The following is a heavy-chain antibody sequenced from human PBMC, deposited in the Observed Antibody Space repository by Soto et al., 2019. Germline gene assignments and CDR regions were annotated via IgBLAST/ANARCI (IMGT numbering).Heavy chain of an antibody. CDR3: ARARGYSPGYYGMDV. CDR1: GGTFSSYA. V-gene: IGHV1-69*13. Sequence: ASVQVSCKASGGTFSSYAISWVRQAPGQGLEWMGGIIPIFGTANYAQKFQGRVTITADESTSTAYMELSSLRSEDTAVYYCARARGYSPGYYGMDVWGQGTTVTVSS. D-gene: IGHD5-18*01. J-gene: IGHJ6*02. CDR2: IIPIFGTA.